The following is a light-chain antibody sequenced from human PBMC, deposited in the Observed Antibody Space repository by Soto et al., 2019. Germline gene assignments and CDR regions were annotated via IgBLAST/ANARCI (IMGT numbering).Light chain of an antibody. CDR1: SSDFGGDDF. V-gene: IGLV2-11*01. CDR3: CSYAGSYTLYV. Sequence: QSALTQPRSVSGSPGQSVTISCTGTSSDFGGDDFVSWYQHHPAKAPKLMIYDVSKRPSGFPDRFSGSKSGKTASLTISGLQAEDEADYYCCSYAGSYTLYVFGTGTKLTVL. J-gene: IGLJ1*01. CDR2: DVS.